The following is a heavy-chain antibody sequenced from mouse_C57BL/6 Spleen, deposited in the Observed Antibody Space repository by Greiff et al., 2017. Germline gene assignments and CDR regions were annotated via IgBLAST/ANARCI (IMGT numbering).Heavy chain of an antibody. CDR3: ARLRLLYAMDY. CDR1: GYTFTSYW. CDR2: IDPSDSYT. V-gene: IGHV1-69*01. J-gene: IGHJ4*01. D-gene: IGHD2-12*01. Sequence: QVQLQQSGAELVMPGASVKLSCKASGYTFTSYWMHWVKQRPGQGLEWIGEIDPSDSYTNYNQKFKGKSTLTVDKSSSTAYMQLSSLTSEDSAVYYCARLRLLYAMDYWGQGTSVTVSS.